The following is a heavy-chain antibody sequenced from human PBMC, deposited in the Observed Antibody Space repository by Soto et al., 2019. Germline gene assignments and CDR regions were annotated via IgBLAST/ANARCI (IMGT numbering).Heavy chain of an antibody. D-gene: IGHD5-12*01. CDR3: TRGTVGSSGYDPLDY. V-gene: IGHV3-74*01. J-gene: IGHJ4*02. CDR2: IKSDGGST. Sequence: PGGSLRLSCAASGFTFSDYWMHWVRQAPGKGLVWVSHIKSDGGSTNYAYSVRGRFTISRDNAKNTLFLQMNSLRAEDTAVYYCTRGTVGSSGYDPLDYWGQGTLVTVSS. CDR1: GFTFSDYW.